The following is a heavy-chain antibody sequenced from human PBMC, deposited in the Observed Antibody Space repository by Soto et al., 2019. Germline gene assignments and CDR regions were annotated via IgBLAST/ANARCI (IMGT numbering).Heavy chain of an antibody. D-gene: IGHD3-3*01. CDR1: GGSISSYY. Sequence: PSETLSLTCTVSGGSISSYYWSWIRQPPGKGLEWIGYIYYSGSTNYNPSLKSRVTISVDTSKNQFSLKLSSVTAADTAVYYCASGLLRFLEWLSPRHYYYGMDVWGQGTTVTVSS. CDR3: ASGLLRFLEWLSPRHYYYGMDV. J-gene: IGHJ6*02. V-gene: IGHV4-59*12. CDR2: IYYSGST.